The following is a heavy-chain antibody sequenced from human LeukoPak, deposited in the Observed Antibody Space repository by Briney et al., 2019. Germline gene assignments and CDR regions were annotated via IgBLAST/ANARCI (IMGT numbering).Heavy chain of an antibody. J-gene: IGHJ6*02. D-gene: IGHD4-17*01. V-gene: IGHV4-34*01. CDR1: GGSIITTDYY. CDR3: ARVALNLLRSYGRVPYGMDV. CDR2: INHSGST. Sequence: SETLSLTCTVSGGSIITTDYYWSWIRQPPGKGLEWIGEINHSGSTNYNPSLKSRVTISVDTSKNQFSLKLSSVTAADTAVYYCARVALNLLRSYGRVPYGMDVWGQGTTVTVSS.